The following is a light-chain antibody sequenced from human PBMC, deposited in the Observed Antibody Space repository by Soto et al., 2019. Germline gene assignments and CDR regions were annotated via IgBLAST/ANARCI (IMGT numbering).Light chain of an antibody. CDR3: CSYGGNYTPYV. V-gene: IGLV2-11*01. J-gene: IGLJ1*01. CDR1: SGDVGGYNY. Sequence: QSALTQPRSVSGSLGQSVTISCTGTSGDVGGYNYVSWYQKHSGQAPKLMIYDVSKRPSGVPDRFSGSKSGNTASLTISGLQAEDEADYYCCSYGGNYTPYVFGTGTKLTVL. CDR2: DVS.